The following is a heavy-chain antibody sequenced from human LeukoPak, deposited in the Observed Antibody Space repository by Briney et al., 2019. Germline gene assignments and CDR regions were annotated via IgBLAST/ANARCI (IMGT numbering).Heavy chain of an antibody. V-gene: IGHV3-23*01. Sequence: GGSLRLSCVASGFTFSNYAMSWVRQAPGKGLEWVPVISDNGDSAFYGDSVKGRFTMSRDNSKNTLFLQMNSLRAEDTAIYYCAPDLRGTDWSLDYWGQGTLVTVSS. CDR1: GFTFSNYA. J-gene: IGHJ4*02. CDR2: ISDNGDSA. D-gene: IGHD3-9*01. CDR3: APDLRGTDWSLDY.